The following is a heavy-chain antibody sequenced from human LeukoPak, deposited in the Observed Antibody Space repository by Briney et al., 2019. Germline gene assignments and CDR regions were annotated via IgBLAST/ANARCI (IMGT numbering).Heavy chain of an antibody. V-gene: IGHV4-34*01. CDR2: INHSGST. J-gene: IGHJ6*03. CDR1: GGSFSGYY. CDR3: ARGSRAGRYMDV. Sequence: SETLSLTCAVYGGSFSGYYWSWIRQPPGKGLEWIGEINHSGSTNYNPSLKSRVTISVDTPKNQFSLKLSSVTAADTAVYYCARGSRAGRYMDVWGKGTTVTVSS. D-gene: IGHD6-13*01.